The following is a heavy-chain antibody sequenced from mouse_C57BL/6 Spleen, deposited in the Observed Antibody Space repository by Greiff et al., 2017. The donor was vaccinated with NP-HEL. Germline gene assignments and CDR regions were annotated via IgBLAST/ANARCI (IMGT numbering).Heavy chain of an antibody. CDR1: GYTFTSYW. V-gene: IGHV1-55*01. D-gene: IGHD1-1*01. CDR2: IYPGSGST. CDR3: ARCPYYYGSSYWYFDV. J-gene: IGHJ1*03. Sequence: QVQLQQSGAELVKPGASVKMSCKASGYTFTSYWITWVKQRPGQGLEWIGDIYPGSGSTNYNEKFKSKATLTVDTSSSTAYMQLSSLTSEDSAVYYCARCPYYYGSSYWYFDVWGTGTTVTVSS.